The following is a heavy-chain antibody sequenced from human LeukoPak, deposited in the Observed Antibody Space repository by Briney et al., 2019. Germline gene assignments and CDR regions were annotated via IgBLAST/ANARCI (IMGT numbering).Heavy chain of an antibody. D-gene: IGHD2-21*02. CDR1: GFTFCLFG. CDR2: IRFDGSNT. CDR3: AKVKTDILIPDS. V-gene: IGHV3-30*02. Sequence: GGSLRLSCAASGFTFCLFGMHWVRQAPGKGLEWVSFIRFDGSNTYHADSVKGRFTISRDNSKNTLYLQMNSLTSEDTAVYYCAKVKTDILIPDSWGQGTLVTVSS. J-gene: IGHJ4*02.